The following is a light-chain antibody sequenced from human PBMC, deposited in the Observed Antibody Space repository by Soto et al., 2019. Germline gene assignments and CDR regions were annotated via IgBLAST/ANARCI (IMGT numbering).Light chain of an antibody. CDR3: QQYDNWPVT. Sequence: EIVMTQSPATLSVSPGERATLSCRASQSVSSNLAWYQQKPGQAPRLLIYGASTRATGITGRFSGSGSGTESTLTITSLQSEDCAIYYCQQYDNWPVTFGQGTKVEIK. CDR1: QSVSSN. CDR2: GAS. J-gene: IGKJ1*01. V-gene: IGKV3-15*01.